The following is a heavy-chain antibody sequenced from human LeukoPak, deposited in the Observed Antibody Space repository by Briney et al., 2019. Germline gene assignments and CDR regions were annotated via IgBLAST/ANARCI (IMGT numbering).Heavy chain of an antibody. Sequence: SETLSLTCTVSGGSISSYYWSWIRQPPGKGLEWIGYIYYSGSTNYNPSLKSRVTISVDTSKNQFSLKLSSVTAADTAVYYCAWNGYKGGFDIWGQGTIVTVSS. V-gene: IGHV4-59*08. CDR1: GGSISSYY. J-gene: IGHJ3*02. CDR3: AWNGYKGGFDI. D-gene: IGHD1-1*01. CDR2: IYYSGST.